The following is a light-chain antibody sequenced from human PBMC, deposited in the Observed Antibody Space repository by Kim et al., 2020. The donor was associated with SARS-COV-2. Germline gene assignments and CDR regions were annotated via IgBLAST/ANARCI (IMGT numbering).Light chain of an antibody. V-gene: IGKV3-11*01. Sequence: FSPVERATLSCRASQTISDYLAWYQQKPGQAPRLLIFEASNRAPGIPARFSGSGSGTDFTLTISSLEPDDFAIYYCQQRSSWPLTFGQGTRLETK. CDR1: QTISDY. J-gene: IGKJ5*01. CDR3: QQRSSWPLT. CDR2: EAS.